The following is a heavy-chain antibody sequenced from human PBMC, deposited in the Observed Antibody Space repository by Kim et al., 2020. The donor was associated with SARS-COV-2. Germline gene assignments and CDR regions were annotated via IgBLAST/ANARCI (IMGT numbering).Heavy chain of an antibody. CDR3: VRSHGEGMDV. D-gene: IGHD4-17*01. CDR1: GFTFSSYS. V-gene: IGHV3-30*04. Sequence: GGSLRLSCAASGFTFSSYSMHWVRQAPGKGLVWVSLISSAGTTKYYADSVKGRFTISRDNAKNTLYLQMNSLRAEDTAVYYCVRSHGEGMDVCGHGTSV. CDR2: ISSAGTTK. J-gene: IGHJ6*01.